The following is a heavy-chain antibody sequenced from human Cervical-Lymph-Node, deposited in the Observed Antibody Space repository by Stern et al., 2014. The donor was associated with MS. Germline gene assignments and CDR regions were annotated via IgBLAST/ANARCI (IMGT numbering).Heavy chain of an antibody. J-gene: IGHJ6*02. CDR3: ARDYNLDV. Sequence: EVQLVESGGGLVQPGGSLRLSCAAPGFTFSDYWMRWVRQAPGKGLVWVSRLNSDGSGANYAYAVRGRVTISRDNAKNTLTLKINSLRAEDTAIYYCARDYNLDVWGQGTTVTVSS. CDR2: LNSDGSGA. D-gene: IGHD1-14*01. CDR1: GFTFSDYW. V-gene: IGHV3-74*01.